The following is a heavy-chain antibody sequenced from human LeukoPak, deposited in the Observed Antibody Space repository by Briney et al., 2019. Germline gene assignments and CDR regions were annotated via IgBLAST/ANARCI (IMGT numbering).Heavy chain of an antibody. Sequence: SETLSLTCAVYGGSFSGYYWSWIRQPPGKGLEWIGEINHSGSTNYNPSLKSRVTISVDTSKNQFSLKLSSVTAADTAVYYCARSGYYDYVWGSWYFDYWGQGTLVTVSS. V-gene: IGHV4-34*01. CDR3: ARSGYYDYVWGSWYFDY. CDR1: GGSFSGYY. D-gene: IGHD3-16*01. CDR2: INHSGST. J-gene: IGHJ4*02.